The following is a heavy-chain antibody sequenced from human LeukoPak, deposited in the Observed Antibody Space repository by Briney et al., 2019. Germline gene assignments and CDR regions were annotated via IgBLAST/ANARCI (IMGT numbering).Heavy chain of an antibody. Sequence: SETLSLTCTVSGGSISSYYWSWIRQPPGKGREWIGYIYYSGSTNYNPSLKSRVTISVDTSKNQFSLKLSSVTAADTAVYYCARQPYGGSYGVDYWGQGTLVTVSS. J-gene: IGHJ4*02. D-gene: IGHD1-26*01. CDR3: ARQPYGGSYGVDY. CDR2: IYYSGST. CDR1: GGSISSYY. V-gene: IGHV4-59*08.